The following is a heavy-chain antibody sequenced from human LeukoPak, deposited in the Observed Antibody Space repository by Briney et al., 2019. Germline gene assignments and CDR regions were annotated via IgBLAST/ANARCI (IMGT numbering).Heavy chain of an antibody. CDR1: RGSIISYY. CDR2: IYYSGST. J-gene: IGHJ5*02. Sequence: SETLSLTCTVSRGSIISYYWSWIRQPPGRGLEWIGYIYYSGSTNYNPSLKSRVTISVDTSKNQFSLKLSSVTAADTAVYYFALYSYGPYNWFDPWGQGTLVTVSS. D-gene: IGHD5-18*01. V-gene: IGHV4-59*12. CDR3: ALYSYGPYNWFDP.